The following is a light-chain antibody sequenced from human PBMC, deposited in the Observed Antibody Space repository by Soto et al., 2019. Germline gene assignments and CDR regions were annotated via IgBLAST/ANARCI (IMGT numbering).Light chain of an antibody. Sequence: DIQMTQSPSSLSDSVGDRVTITCRASQTISNYLNWYQQKPGKAPKLLIYATSSLQSGDPSRFSGSESGTDFTLTISSLQPEDFATYYCQQSYSTPLTFGGGTKVGIK. CDR3: QQSYSTPLT. V-gene: IGKV1-39*01. J-gene: IGKJ4*01. CDR1: QTISNY. CDR2: ATS.